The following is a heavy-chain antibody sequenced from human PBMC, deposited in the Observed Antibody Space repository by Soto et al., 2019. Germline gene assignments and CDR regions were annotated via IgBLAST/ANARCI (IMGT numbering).Heavy chain of an antibody. Sequence: SVKVSCKASGFTFTSSAMQWLLQARGQRLEWIGWIVVGSGNTNYAQKFQERVTITRDMSTSTAYMELSSLRSEDTAVYYCAAGQYDILTGSPPVPVYYYYYMDVWGKGTTVTVSS. V-gene: IGHV1-58*02. CDR3: AAGQYDILTGSPPVPVYYYYYMDV. D-gene: IGHD3-9*01. CDR1: GFTFTSSA. J-gene: IGHJ6*03. CDR2: IVVGSGNT.